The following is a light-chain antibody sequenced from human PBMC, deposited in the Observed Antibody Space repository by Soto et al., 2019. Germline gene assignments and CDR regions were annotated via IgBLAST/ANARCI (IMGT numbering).Light chain of an antibody. CDR1: QSVSRN. V-gene: IGKV3-15*01. CDR2: GAS. J-gene: IGKJ1*01. CDR3: QQYNDWPWT. Sequence: ERVMTQSPLTLSVSPGESATLSCRARQSVSRNLAWYQQKPVQAPRLLIYGASARATGFPARFSGSGSGTDFTLTISSLQSEDFAVYYCQQYNDWPWTFGQGTKVDI.